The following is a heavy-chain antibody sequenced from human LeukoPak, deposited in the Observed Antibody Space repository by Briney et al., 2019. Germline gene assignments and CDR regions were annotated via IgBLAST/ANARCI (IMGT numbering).Heavy chain of an antibody. Sequence: GRSLRLSCAASGFTFSSYAMHGVRQAPGKGLGWVEVISYDGSNKYYADSVKGRFTISGDNSKNTLYLQMISLSAEDTAVYYCARGSGPRGGQGTLVTVSS. J-gene: IGHJ4*02. CDR3: ARGSGPR. CDR1: GFTFSSYA. D-gene: IGHD2-15*01. CDR2: ISYDGSNK. V-gene: IGHV3-30-3*01.